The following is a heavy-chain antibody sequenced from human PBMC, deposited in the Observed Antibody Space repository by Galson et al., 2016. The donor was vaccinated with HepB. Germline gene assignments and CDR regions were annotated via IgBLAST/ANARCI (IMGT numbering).Heavy chain of an antibody. CDR2: SHYTGSP. D-gene: IGHD1-26*01. V-gene: IGHV4-59*01. CDR3: ARGASGDYPY. J-gene: IGHJ4*02. CDR1: GDSISGYF. Sequence: SETLSLTCTVSGDSISGYFWTWIRQPPGKGLEWIGSSHYTGSPNYHPSLKSRVTISVDTSKKKFSLKLTSVTAADTAVYYWARGASGDYPYWGQGNLVTVSS.